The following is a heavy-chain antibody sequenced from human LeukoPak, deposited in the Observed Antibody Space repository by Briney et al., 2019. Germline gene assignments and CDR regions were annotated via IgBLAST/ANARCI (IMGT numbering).Heavy chain of an antibody. D-gene: IGHD2-8*01. CDR1: GFTVSSNY. CDR2: IYSGGST. V-gene: IGHV3-53*01. CDR3: ARDGGMRAFDI. J-gene: IGHJ3*02. Sequence: PRGSLRLSCAASGFTVSSNYMSWVRQAPGKGLEWVSVIYSGGSTYYADSVKGRFTISRDNSKNTLYLQMNSLRAEDTAVYYCARDGGMRAFDIWGQGTMVTVSS.